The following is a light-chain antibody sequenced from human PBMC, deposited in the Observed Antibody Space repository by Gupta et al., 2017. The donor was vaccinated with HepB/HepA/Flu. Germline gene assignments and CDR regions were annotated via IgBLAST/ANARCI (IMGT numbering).Light chain of an antibody. Sequence: DMQMTQSPSSLSASGGDRVTITCRASQSIDIHLNWYQQKPGRAPNLLIYTASNLQSGVPSRFSGSGSGTEFTLTIGSLQPEDFETYYCQQNYNILCTFGQGTKLEI. V-gene: IGKV1-39*01. J-gene: IGKJ2*02. CDR1: QSIDIH. CDR2: TAS. CDR3: QQNYNILCT.